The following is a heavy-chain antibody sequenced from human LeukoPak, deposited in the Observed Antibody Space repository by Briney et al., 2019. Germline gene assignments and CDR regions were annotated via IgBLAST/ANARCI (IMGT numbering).Heavy chain of an antibody. CDR2: ISGSGGST. J-gene: IGHJ4*02. V-gene: IGHV3-23*01. Sequence: GGSLRLSCAASGFTFSSYAMSWVRQAPGKGLEWVSAISGSGGSTYYADSVKGRFTISRDNSKNTLYLQMNSLRAEDTAVYYCAKSTYYYDSSGYHEPGAFDYWGQGTLVTVSS. D-gene: IGHD3-22*01. CDR3: AKSTYYYDSSGYHEPGAFDY. CDR1: GFTFSSYA.